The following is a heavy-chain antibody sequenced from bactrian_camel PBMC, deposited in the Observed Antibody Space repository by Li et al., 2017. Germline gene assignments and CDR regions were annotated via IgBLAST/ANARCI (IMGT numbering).Heavy chain of an antibody. J-gene: IGHJ2*01. D-gene: IGHD6*01. Sequence: VQLVESGGGSVQAGGSLRLSCAASRYMSSSFCMGWLRQAPGKEREGVALIDSEVPATYADFVKGRFTISKDNAKNTLDLRMTGLEPADTAMYYCAADRRLWLCAVYGTSRASGRYLQVWGQGTQVTVS. CDR1: RYMSSSFC. CDR3: AADRRLWLCAVYGTSRASGRYLQV. CDR2: IDSEVPA. V-gene: IGHV3S53*01.